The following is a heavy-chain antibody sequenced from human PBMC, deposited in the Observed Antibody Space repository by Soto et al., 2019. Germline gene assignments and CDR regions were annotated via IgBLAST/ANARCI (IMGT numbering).Heavy chain of an antibody. Sequence: PGGSLRLSCAASGFTFSSYARSWVRQAPGKGLEWVSAISGSGGSTYYADSVKGRFTISRDNSKNTLYLQMNSLRAEDTAVYYCAKDYSLLTGVVAADHYYYYYYMDVWGKGTTVTVSS. CDR3: AKDYSLLTGVVAADHYYYYYYMDV. D-gene: IGHD2-15*01. J-gene: IGHJ6*03. V-gene: IGHV3-23*01. CDR1: GFTFSSYA. CDR2: ISGSGGST.